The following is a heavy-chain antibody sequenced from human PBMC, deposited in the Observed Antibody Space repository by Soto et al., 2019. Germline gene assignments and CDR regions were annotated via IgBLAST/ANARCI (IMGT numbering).Heavy chain of an antibody. Sequence: GGSLRLSCAASGFAFSSYTMNWVRQAPGKGLEWVSYISSTSSVIYYADSVKGRFTISRDNAKNSLYLQMNSLRDEDTAVYYCARDSGYHFDSSGWGQGTLVTVSS. CDR3: ARDSGYHFDSSG. CDR1: GFAFSSYT. CDR2: ISSTSSVI. J-gene: IGHJ4*02. D-gene: IGHD3-22*01. V-gene: IGHV3-48*02.